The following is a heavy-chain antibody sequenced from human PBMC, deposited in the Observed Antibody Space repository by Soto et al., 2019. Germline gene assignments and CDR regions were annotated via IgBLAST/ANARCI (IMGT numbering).Heavy chain of an antibody. CDR1: GFTVSSNY. CDR2: IYSGGST. V-gene: IGHV3-53*01. CDR3: ARLEWELLTAFDY. D-gene: IGHD1-26*01. Sequence: PGGSLRLSCAASGFTVSSNYMSWVRQAPGKGLEWVSVIYSGGSTYYADSVKGRFTISRDNSKNTLYLQMNSLRAEDTAVYYCARLEWELLTAFDYWGQGNLVTVSS. J-gene: IGHJ4*02.